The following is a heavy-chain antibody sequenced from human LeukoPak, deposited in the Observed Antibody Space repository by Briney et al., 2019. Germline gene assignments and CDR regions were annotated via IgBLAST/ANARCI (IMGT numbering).Heavy chain of an antibody. CDR1: GFTFSSYA. D-gene: IGHD3-22*01. Sequence: GRSLRLSCAASGFTFSSYAMHWVRQAPGKGLEWVAVISYDGSKKYYADSVKGRFTIFRDNSKNTLYLQMNSLRAEDTAVYYCARPDSSGPYYFDYWGQGTLVTVSS. J-gene: IGHJ4*02. CDR3: ARPDSSGPYYFDY. V-gene: IGHV3-30-3*01. CDR2: ISYDGSKK.